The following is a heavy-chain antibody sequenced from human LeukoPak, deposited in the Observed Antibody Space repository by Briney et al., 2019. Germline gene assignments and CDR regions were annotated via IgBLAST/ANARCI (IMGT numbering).Heavy chain of an antibody. CDR1: IGSISSSKW. CDR2: IYLYGTT. Sequence: SETLSLTCSVSIGSISSSKWWSWVRQSPVKGLEWIGEIYLYGTTNYNPSFTSRVTMSVDRSRNQFSLKLTSVTAADTAVYYCARRGNWNEVPPRNWFVPWGQGILVTVSS. V-gene: IGHV4-4*02. CDR3: ARRGNWNEVPPRNWFVP. D-gene: IGHD1-1*01. J-gene: IGHJ5*02.